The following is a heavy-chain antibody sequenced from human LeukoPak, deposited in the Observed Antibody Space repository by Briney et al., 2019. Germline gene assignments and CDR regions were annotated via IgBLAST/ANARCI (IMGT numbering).Heavy chain of an antibody. V-gene: IGHV3-48*01. CDR1: GFTFSTYN. CDR2: ISNSGSDM. Sequence: PGGSLRLSCAASGFTFSTYNMNWVRKAPGKGPEWVSFISNSGSDMYYRDSVKGRFTISRDNAKNSLYLQMDSLRAEDTAVYFCARERPLDYWGQGTLVTVSS. CDR3: ARERPLDY. J-gene: IGHJ4*02.